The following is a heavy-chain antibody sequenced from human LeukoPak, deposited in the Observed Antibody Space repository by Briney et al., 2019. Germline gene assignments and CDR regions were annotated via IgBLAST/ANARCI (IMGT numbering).Heavy chain of an antibody. V-gene: IGHV3-21*01. D-gene: IGHD3-16*01. CDR2: ISARGNYI. J-gene: IGHJ3*02. CDR3: ARGLYYYGTDAFDI. Sequence: GGSLRLSCAASGFTFSSYAMSWVRQAPGRGLEWVSSISARGNYIYYADSVKGRFTIPRDSAENALYLQMNSLGAEDTDVYYCARGLYYYGTDAFDIWGQGTMVTVS. CDR1: GFTFSSYA.